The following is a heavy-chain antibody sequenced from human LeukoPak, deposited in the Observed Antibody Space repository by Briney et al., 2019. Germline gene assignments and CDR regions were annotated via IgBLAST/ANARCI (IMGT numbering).Heavy chain of an antibody. D-gene: IGHD3-16*01. Sequence: KPSETLSLTCTVSGGSISSNSYYWGWIRPPPGQGLEWIGTIYYSGSTYYNPSLKSRVTISVDTSNTQFSLILSSVTDADTADYYCGYYAFWGRGTLVTVGS. J-gene: IGHJ2*01. CDR3: GYYAF. V-gene: IGHV4-39*01. CDR1: GGSISSNSYY. CDR2: IYYSGST.